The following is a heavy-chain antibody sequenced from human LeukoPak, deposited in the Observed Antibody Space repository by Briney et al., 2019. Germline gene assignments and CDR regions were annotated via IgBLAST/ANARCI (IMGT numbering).Heavy chain of an antibody. Sequence: GGSLRLSCTASGFSFRTYNLHWVRQAPGKGLEWVAVISYNGGYIHYEDSVKGRFTISRDNSKNTLYLQMNSLRAEDTAVYYCARNGGQQLALYYYGMDVWGQGTTVTVSS. D-gene: IGHD6-13*01. CDR3: ARNGGQQLALYYYGMDV. J-gene: IGHJ6*02. V-gene: IGHV3-30*03. CDR2: ISYNGGYI. CDR1: GFSFRTYN.